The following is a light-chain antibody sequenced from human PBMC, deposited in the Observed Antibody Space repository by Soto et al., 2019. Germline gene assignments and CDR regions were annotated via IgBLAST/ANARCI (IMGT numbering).Light chain of an antibody. J-gene: IGKJ1*01. CDR1: QNINTH. CDR3: QQRYNSTLT. Sequence: DIQMTQSPSSLSASVGDRVTITCRASQNINTHLNWYQQKPGKAPAXXIYGAFSLQSGVSSRFSVSGSGTDFTLTISSLQNEDFATYYCQQRYNSTLTFGQGTKVDIK. V-gene: IGKV1-39*01. CDR2: GAF.